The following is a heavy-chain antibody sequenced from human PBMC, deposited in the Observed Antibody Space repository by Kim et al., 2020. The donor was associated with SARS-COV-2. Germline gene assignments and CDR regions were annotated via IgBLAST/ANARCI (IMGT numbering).Heavy chain of an antibody. V-gene: IGHV1-69*13. D-gene: IGHD6-6*01. Sequence: SVKVSCKASGGTFSSYAISWVRQAPGQGLEWMGGIIPIFGTANYAQKFQGRVTITADESTSTAYMELSSLRSEDTAVYYCARPVGGEYSSSDLPPYYYYGMDVWGQGTTVTVSS. CDR2: IIPIFGTA. CDR1: GGTFSSYA. CDR3: ARPVGGEYSSSDLPPYYYYGMDV. J-gene: IGHJ6*02.